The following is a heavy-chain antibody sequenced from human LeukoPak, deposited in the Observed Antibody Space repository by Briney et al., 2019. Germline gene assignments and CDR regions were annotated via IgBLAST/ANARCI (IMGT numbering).Heavy chain of an antibody. V-gene: IGHV4-61*02. D-gene: IGHD6-13*01. CDR3: ARGEAAADPGAFDI. Sequence: SETLSLTCTVSGGSISSGSYYWSWIRQPAGKGLEWIGRIHTSGSTNYNPSLKSRVTISVDTSKNQFSLKLSSVTAADTAVYYCARGEAAADPGAFDIWGQGTMVTVSS. CDR1: GGSISSGSYY. CDR2: IHTSGST. J-gene: IGHJ3*02.